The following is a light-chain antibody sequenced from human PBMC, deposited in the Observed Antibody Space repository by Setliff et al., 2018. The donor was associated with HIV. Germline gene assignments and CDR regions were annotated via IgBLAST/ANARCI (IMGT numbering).Light chain of an antibody. V-gene: IGLV2-14*02. Sequence: QSALAQPASVSGSPGQSITISCTGTSSDVGSYNLVSWYQQHPGKAPKVMIYEVSKWPSGVPDRFSGSKSGTSASLAITRLQAEDEADYYCQSYDSSLSGSVVFGGGTQLTVL. CDR1: SSDVGSYNL. J-gene: IGLJ2*01. CDR3: QSYDSSLSGSVV. CDR2: EVS.